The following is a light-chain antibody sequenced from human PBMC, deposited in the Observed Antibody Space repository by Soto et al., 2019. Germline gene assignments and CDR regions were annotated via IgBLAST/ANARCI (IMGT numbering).Light chain of an antibody. Sequence: DIQMTQSPSTLSGSVGDRVTITCRASQTISSWLAWYQQKPGKAPKLLIYKASTLKSGVPSRFSGSGSGTAFTLTISSLQPDDFATYYCQQYKNSWTFGQGTKVDI. CDR3: QQYKNSWT. V-gene: IGKV1-5*03. CDR1: QTISSW. CDR2: KAS. J-gene: IGKJ1*01.